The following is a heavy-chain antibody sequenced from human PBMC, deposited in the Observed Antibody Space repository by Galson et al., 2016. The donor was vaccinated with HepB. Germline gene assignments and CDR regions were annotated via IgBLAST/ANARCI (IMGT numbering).Heavy chain of an antibody. D-gene: IGHD1-1*01. CDR3: ARAYQYTLDY. V-gene: IGHV3-48*01. Sequence: SLRLSCAASGFTFSTYNMNWVRLAPGKGLEWVSYISSASDTIHYAGSVKGRFTISRDNAKNSLYLQMNSLRAEDTAVYFCARAYQYTLDYWGQGTLVTVSS. CDR1: GFTFSTYN. CDR2: ISSASDTI. J-gene: IGHJ4*02.